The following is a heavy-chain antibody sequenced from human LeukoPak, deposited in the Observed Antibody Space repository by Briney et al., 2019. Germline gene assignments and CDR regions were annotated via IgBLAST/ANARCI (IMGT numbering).Heavy chain of an antibody. V-gene: IGHV3-30*02. D-gene: IGHD6-13*01. CDR3: ARGHGYSSSRWFDFDY. CDR1: GFTFSSYG. J-gene: IGHJ4*02. Sequence: GGSLRLSCAASGFTFSSYGMHWVRQAPGKGLEWVAFIRYDGSNKYYADSVKGRFTISRDNSKNTLYLQMNSLRAEDTAVYYCARGHGYSSSRWFDFDYWGQGTLVTVSS. CDR2: IRYDGSNK.